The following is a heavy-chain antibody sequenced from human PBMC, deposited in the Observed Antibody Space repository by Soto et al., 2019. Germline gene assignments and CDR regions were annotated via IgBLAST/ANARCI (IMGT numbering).Heavy chain of an antibody. CDR2: IYHSGST. CDR3: ARPPGSPVDFWSGYPTPDYYYGMDV. Sequence: TSETLSLTCTVSGGSISSGGYYWSWIRQHPGKGLEWIGYIYHSGSTYYNPSLKSRVTISVDTSKNQFSLKLSSVTAADTAVYYCARPPGSPVDFWSGYPTPDYYYGMDVWGQGTTVTVSS. V-gene: IGHV4-31*03. J-gene: IGHJ6*02. CDR1: GGSISSGGYY. D-gene: IGHD3-3*01.